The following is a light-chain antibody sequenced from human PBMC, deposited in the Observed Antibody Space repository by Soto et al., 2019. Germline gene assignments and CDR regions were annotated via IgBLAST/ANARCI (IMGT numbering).Light chain of an antibody. J-gene: IGKJ2*01. CDR2: AAS. CDR3: QPYYRYHYT. Sequence: AIRMTQSPSSLSASTGDRVTITCRASQGISSYLAWYQQKPGKAPKLLIDAASTVQSGVPSRFSGSGSGTDFTLNIGCLHSEDFATYYCQPYYRYHYTFGQGTKLVIK. CDR1: QGISSY. V-gene: IGKV1-8*01.